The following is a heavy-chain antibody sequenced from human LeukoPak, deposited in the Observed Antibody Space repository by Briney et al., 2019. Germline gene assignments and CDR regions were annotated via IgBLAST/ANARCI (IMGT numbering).Heavy chain of an antibody. V-gene: IGHV1-69*04. D-gene: IGHD2-21*02. CDR2: IIPILGIA. CDR1: GGTFSSYA. Sequence: SVKVSCKASGGTFSSYAISWVRQAPGQGLEWMGRIIPILGIANYAQKFQGRVTITADKSTSTDYMELSSLRSDDAAVYYCARGADGGNSDWFDTWGQGTLVTVSS. J-gene: IGHJ5*02. CDR3: ARGADGGNSDWFDT.